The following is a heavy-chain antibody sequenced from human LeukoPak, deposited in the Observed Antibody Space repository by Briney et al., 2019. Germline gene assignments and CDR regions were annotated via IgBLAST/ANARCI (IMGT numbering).Heavy chain of an antibody. V-gene: IGHV3-23*01. Sequence: GGSLRLSCAASGVTFSSCAVCWVRQAPGTGLGWVTAISGRGGRTYYAHYVKGRFTISRDNSIDTLYRQMNSLRVDYTAVYYCAKGARWELPLDYWGQGTLVTVSS. CDR1: GVTFSSCA. CDR3: AKGARWELPLDY. D-gene: IGHD1-26*01. J-gene: IGHJ4*02. CDR2: ISGRGGRT.